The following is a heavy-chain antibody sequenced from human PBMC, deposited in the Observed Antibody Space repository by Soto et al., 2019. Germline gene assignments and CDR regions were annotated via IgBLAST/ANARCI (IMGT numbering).Heavy chain of an antibody. J-gene: IGHJ3*02. Sequence: GASVKVSCKASGYTFTSYGISWVRQAPGQGLEWMGWISAYNGNTNYAQKLQGRVTMTTDTSTSTAYMELRSLRSDETAVYYCATYHSDYDFWSGYYGPNAFDIWGQGTMVTVSS. CDR3: ATYHSDYDFWSGYYGPNAFDI. D-gene: IGHD3-3*01. CDR2: ISAYNGNT. V-gene: IGHV1-18*04. CDR1: GYTFTSYG.